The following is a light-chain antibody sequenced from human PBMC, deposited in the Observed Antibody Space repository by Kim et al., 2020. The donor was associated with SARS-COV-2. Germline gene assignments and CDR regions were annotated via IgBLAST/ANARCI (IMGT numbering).Light chain of an antibody. V-gene: IGKV3-15*01. CDR1: QSFSSN. CDR3: HQYNNWPLT. Sequence: EIVMTQSPATLSVSPGERATLSCRASQSFSSNLAWYQQKPGQAPRLLIYGASTRATGIPAMFSGSGSGTEFTLTISSLQSEDFTVYYCHQYNNWPLTFGQGTKLEI. J-gene: IGKJ2*01. CDR2: GAS.